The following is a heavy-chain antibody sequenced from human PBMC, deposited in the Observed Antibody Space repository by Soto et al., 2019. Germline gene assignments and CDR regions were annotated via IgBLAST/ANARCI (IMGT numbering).Heavy chain of an antibody. Sequence: QVQLQQWGAGLLKPSETLSLTCAVYGGSFSGYYWSWIRQPPGKGLEWIGEINHSGSTNYNPSLKSRVTISVDTSKNQFSRKLSSVTAADTAVYYCARDRSRYSSGWSTADYWGQGTLVTVSS. V-gene: IGHV4-34*01. J-gene: IGHJ4*02. CDR1: GGSFSGYY. D-gene: IGHD6-19*01. CDR3: ARDRSRYSSGWSTADY. CDR2: INHSGST.